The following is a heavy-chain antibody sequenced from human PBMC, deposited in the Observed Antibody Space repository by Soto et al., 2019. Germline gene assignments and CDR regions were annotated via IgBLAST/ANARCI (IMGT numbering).Heavy chain of an antibody. CDR2: IYHSGST. Sequence: QVQLQEPGPGLVKPSGTLSLTCAVSGGSISSSNWWSWVRQPPGKGLEWIGEIYHSGSTNYNPSPNIRVTVSVDKSKNQFSLKLSSVTAADTAVYYCARGGYWNHENFDYWGQGTLVTVSS. J-gene: IGHJ4*02. CDR3: ARGGYWNHENFDY. CDR1: GGSISSSNW. D-gene: IGHD1-1*01. V-gene: IGHV4-4*02.